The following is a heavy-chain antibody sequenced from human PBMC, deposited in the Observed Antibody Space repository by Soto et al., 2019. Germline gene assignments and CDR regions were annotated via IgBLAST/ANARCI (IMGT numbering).Heavy chain of an antibody. V-gene: IGHV4-39*01. CDR2: IYYSGST. D-gene: IGHD1-26*01. CDR3: ARHHSGSYYYWFDP. Sequence: SETLSLTCTVSGGSISSSSYYWGWIRQPPGKGLEWIGSIYYSGSTYYNPSLKSRVTISVDTSKNQFSLKLSSVTAADTAVYYCARHHSGSYYYWFDPWGQGTLVTVSS. CDR1: GGSISSSSYY. J-gene: IGHJ5*02.